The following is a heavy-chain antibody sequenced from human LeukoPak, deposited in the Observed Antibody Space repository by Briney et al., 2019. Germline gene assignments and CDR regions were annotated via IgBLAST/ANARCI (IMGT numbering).Heavy chain of an antibody. Sequence: GRSLRLSCGASVFAFSNYAVYWVRQAPGKGLEWVAVISDDGKNEYYTDSVKGRFTISRDNSKNTLYLQMNTLRPEDTAVYYCAKAVRFGRSYYYYGMDVWGQGTTVTVSS. CDR1: VFAFSNYA. CDR3: AKAVRFGRSYYYYGMDV. CDR2: ISDDGKNE. D-gene: IGHD3-10*01. V-gene: IGHV3-30*18. J-gene: IGHJ6*02.